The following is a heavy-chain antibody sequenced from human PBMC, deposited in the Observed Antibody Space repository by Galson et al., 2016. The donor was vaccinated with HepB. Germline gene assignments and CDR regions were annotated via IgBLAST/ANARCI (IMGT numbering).Heavy chain of an antibody. CDR3: ARGALAY. V-gene: IGHV3-48*02. CDR1: GFNFSNYN. CDR2: VSTTSNLI. J-gene: IGHJ4*02. Sequence: SLRLSCAASGFNFSNYNMNWVRQAPGKGLEWVAFVSTTSNLIHYADSVKGRFTISRDDAKKSLYLHISSLRDEDTAEYYCARGALAYWGQGTLVTVSS.